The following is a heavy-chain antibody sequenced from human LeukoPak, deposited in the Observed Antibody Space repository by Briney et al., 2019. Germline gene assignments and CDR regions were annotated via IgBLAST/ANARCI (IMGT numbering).Heavy chain of an antibody. CDR3: AKEGSYYGSGDAFDV. CDR2: ISGSGGTT. Sequence: GGSLRLSCAASGFSFSSYAMNWVRQAPGKGLEWVSGISGSGGTTYYADSVKGRFTISRDNSKNTLYLQMHSLRAEESAVYYCAKEGSYYGSGDAFDVWGQGTMVTVSS. D-gene: IGHD3-10*01. V-gene: IGHV3-23*01. CDR1: GFSFSSYA. J-gene: IGHJ3*01.